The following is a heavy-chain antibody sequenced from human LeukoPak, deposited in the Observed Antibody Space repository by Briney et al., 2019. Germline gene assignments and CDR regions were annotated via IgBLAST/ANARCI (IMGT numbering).Heavy chain of an antibody. CDR2: MYPGDSDT. CDR3: ARRDGYNMGAFDI. CDR1: GYSFSTYW. D-gene: IGHD5-24*01. J-gene: IGHJ3*02. V-gene: IGHV5-51*03. Sequence: PGESLRISCRATGYSFSTYWVGWVRQMPGKGLEWMGIMYPGDSDTRYSPPFQGQFTISADKSISTAYLQWSSLKASDTAMYYCARRDGYNMGAFDIWGQGTMVTVSS.